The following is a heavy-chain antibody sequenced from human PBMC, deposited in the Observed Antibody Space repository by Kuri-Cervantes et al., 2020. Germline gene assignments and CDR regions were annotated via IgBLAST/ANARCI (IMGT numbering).Heavy chain of an antibody. J-gene: IGHJ3*02. CDR3: AKVHTWGETDYGDLRNAFDI. CDR2: IIPILGTT. Sequence: SVKVSCKASGYTFTSYGISWVRQAPGQGLEWMGGIIPILGTTNYAQNFQGRVTITADESTSTAYMELSSLRSEDTAVYYCAKVHTWGETDYGDLRNAFDIWGQGTMVTVSS. CDR1: GYTFTSYG. V-gene: IGHV1-69*13. D-gene: IGHD4-17*01.